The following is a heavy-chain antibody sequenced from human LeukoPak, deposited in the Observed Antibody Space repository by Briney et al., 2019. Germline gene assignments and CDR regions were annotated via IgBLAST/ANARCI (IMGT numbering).Heavy chain of an antibody. Sequence: GGSLRLSWAASGFTFSSYWMSWVRQAPGKGLEWVANIKQDGSEKYYVDSVKGRFTISRDNAKNSLYLQMNSLRAEDTAVYYCARDRDYGDYAFLSAFDIWGQGTMVTVSS. CDR2: IKQDGSEK. D-gene: IGHD4-17*01. CDR3: ARDRDYGDYAFLSAFDI. CDR1: GFTFSSYW. V-gene: IGHV3-7*01. J-gene: IGHJ3*02.